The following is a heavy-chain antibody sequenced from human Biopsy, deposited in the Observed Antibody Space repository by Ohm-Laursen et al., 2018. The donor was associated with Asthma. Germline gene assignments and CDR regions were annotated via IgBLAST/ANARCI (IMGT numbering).Heavy chain of an antibody. CDR1: GFSLRNARMG. V-gene: IGHV2-26*01. CDR2: IFSNDEK. Sequence: TQTLTLTRTVSGFSLRNARMGVTWIRQPPGKALEWLAHIFSNDEKSYSTSLKSRITISKDTAKSQVVLTMSNMDPADTATYYCARVVNYDFRSGYWFDPWGQGTLVTVSS. CDR3: ARVVNYDFRSGYWFDP. D-gene: IGHD3-3*01. J-gene: IGHJ5*02.